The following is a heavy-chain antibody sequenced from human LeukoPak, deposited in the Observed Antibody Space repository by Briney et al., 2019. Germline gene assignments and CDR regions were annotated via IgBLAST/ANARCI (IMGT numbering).Heavy chain of an antibody. Sequence: GGSLRLSCAASGFTFSSFSMNWVRQAPGKGLEWVSSISSGGDYKHYADSVKGRLTISRDNAKNALYLQMNSLRVEDTAVYYCAKDWLRIAERPHPTHGYWGQGTLVTVSS. D-gene: IGHD6-13*01. J-gene: IGHJ4*02. CDR1: GFTFSSFS. CDR2: ISSGGDYK. V-gene: IGHV3-21*01. CDR3: AKDWLRIAERPHPTHGY.